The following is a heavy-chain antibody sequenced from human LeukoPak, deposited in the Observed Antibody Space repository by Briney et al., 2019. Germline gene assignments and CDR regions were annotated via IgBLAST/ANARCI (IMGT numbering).Heavy chain of an antibody. CDR1: GFTFSSYA. CDR2: ISYDGSNK. Sequence: GGSLRLSCAASGFTFSSYAMHWVRQAPGKGLEWVAVISYDGSNKYYADSVKGRFTISRDNSKNTLYLQMNSLRAEDMAVYYCARAASSIAALTWGFDPWGQGTLVTVSS. J-gene: IGHJ5*02. D-gene: IGHD6-6*01. V-gene: IGHV3-30*04. CDR3: ARAASSIAALTWGFDP.